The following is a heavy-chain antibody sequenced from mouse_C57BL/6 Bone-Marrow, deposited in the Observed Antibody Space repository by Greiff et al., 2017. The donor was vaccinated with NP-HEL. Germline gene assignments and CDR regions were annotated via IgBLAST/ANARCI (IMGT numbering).Heavy chain of an antibody. CDR1: GFTFSSYG. Sequence: EVQLVESGGDLVKPGGSLKLSCAASGFTFSSYGMSWVRQTPDKRLEWVATISSGGSYTYYPDSVKGRFTISRDNAKNTLYLQMSSLKSEDTAMYYCARRTVVATDYWGQGTTLTVSS. J-gene: IGHJ2*01. CDR3: ARRTVVATDY. V-gene: IGHV5-6*01. CDR2: ISSGGSYT. D-gene: IGHD1-1*01.